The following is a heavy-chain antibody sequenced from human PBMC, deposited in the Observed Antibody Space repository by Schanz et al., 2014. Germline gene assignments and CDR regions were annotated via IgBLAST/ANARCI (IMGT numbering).Heavy chain of an antibody. CDR3: ARDRRFFDRDDLYYFDS. CDR1: EYSFTSYS. D-gene: IGHD3-3*01. Sequence: QDHLVQSGAEVKRPGASVKVSCKASEYSFTSYSMHWVRQAPGQRLEWMGWINTGSGDTKYSQNFQGRVTITRDTSTSTAYMALTDLRSDDTAVYYCARDRRFFDRDDLYYFDSWGQGTLVTVSS. J-gene: IGHJ4*02. CDR2: INTGSGDT. V-gene: IGHV1-3*04.